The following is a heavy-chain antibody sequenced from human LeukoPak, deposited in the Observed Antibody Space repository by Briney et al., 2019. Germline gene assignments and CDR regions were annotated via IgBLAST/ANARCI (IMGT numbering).Heavy chain of an antibody. CDR2: ISHSGSS. V-gene: IGHV4-59*08. J-gene: IGHJ4*02. D-gene: IGHD6-13*01. Sequence: SETLSLTCSVSGGSIRDFYWSWIRQPPGKGLEWIGYISHSGSSSYNASLESRVTMSVDTSKNQFSLSLSSVTAADTAVYYCARAYGEIAAAGTSDYWGQGTLVTVSS. CDR1: GGSIRDFY. CDR3: ARAYGEIAAAGTSDY.